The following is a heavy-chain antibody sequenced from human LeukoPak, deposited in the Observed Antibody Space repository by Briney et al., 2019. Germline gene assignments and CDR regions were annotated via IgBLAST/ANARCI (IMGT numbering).Heavy chain of an antibody. Sequence: KASETLSLTCTVSGGSISSSSYYWGWIRQPPGKGLEWIGSIYYSGSTYYNPSLKSRVTISVDTSKNQFSLKLSSVTAADTAVYYCARHGAIAAAGDAYFDYWGQGTLVTVSS. CDR3: ARHGAIAAAGDAYFDY. J-gene: IGHJ4*02. V-gene: IGHV4-39*01. D-gene: IGHD6-13*01. CDR1: GGSISSSSYY. CDR2: IYYSGST.